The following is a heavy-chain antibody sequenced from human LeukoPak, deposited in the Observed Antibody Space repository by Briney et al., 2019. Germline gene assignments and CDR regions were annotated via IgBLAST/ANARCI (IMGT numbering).Heavy chain of an antibody. CDR1: GGSISSSSYY. Sequence: PSETLSLTCTDSGGSISSSSYYWGWIRQPPGKGLEWIGSIYYSGSTYYNPSLKSRVTISVDTSKNQFSLKLSSVTAADTAVYYCARLRGRGLLFDYWGQGTLVTVSS. J-gene: IGHJ4*02. D-gene: IGHD2-15*01. CDR2: IYYSGST. CDR3: ARLRGRGLLFDY. V-gene: IGHV4-39*01.